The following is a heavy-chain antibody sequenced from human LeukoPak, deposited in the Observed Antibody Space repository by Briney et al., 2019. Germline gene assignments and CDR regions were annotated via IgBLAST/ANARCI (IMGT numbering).Heavy chain of an antibody. D-gene: IGHD6-6*01. CDR3: AKEVRGSSSLTYFDY. CDR1: GFTFSSYG. J-gene: IGHJ4*02. CDR2: ISGSGGST. V-gene: IGHV3-23*01. Sequence: GGTLRLSCAASGFTFSSYGMSWVRQAPGKGLEWVSAISGSGGSTYYADSVKGRFTISRDNSKNTLYLQMNSLRAEDTAVYYCAKEVRGSSSLTYFDYWGQGTLVTVSS.